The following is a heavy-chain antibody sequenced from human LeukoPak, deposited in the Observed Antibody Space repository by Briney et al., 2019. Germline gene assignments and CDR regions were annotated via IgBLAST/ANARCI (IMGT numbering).Heavy chain of an antibody. J-gene: IGHJ4*02. CDR1: GYSFTSYW. CDR2: IYPGDSDT. V-gene: IGHV5-51*01. CDR3: ASDYYDSSGHRPN. D-gene: IGHD3-22*01. Sequence: GESLKISCKGSGYSFTSYWIGWVRQMPGKGLQWMGIIYPGDSDTRYSPSFQGQVTISADKSISTAYLQWSSLKASDTATYYCASDYYDSSGHRPNWGQGTLVTVSS.